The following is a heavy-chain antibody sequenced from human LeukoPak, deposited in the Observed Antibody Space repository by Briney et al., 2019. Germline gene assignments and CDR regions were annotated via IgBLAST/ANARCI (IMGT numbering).Heavy chain of an antibody. V-gene: IGHV3-53*01. Sequence: GGSLRLSCAASGFTVNNNYMIWVRQAPGKGLEWVSVIYDDETTYYADSVKGRFAISRDNSKNTLYLQMDGLRAEDTAVYYCARREINGYYLYWGQGTLVTVSS. J-gene: IGHJ4*02. D-gene: IGHD3-22*01. CDR3: ARREINGYYLY. CDR2: IYDDETT. CDR1: GFTVNNNY.